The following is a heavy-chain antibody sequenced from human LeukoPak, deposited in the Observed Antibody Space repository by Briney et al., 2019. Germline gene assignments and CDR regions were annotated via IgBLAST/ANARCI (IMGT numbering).Heavy chain of an antibody. J-gene: IGHJ6*03. CDR2: IYYSGST. D-gene: IGHD3-3*01. V-gene: IGHV4-59*01. Sequence: SETLSLTCTVSGGSISSYYWSWIRQPPGKGLEWIGYIYYSGSTNYNPSLKSRVTISVDTSKNQFSLKLSSVTAADTAVYYCARRVTIFGLGYYYMDVWGKGTTVTVSS. CDR3: ARRVTIFGLGYYYMDV. CDR1: GGSISSYY.